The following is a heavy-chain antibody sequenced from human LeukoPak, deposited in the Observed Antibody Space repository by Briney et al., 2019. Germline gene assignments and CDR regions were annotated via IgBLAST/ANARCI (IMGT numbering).Heavy chain of an antibody. CDR1: RFTFSIST. J-gene: IGHJ4*02. V-gene: IGHV3-30*04. CDR2: VSYDGTDK. Sequence: GGSLRLSCAATRFTFSISTMHWVRLAPGKGLEWVAIVSYDGTDKHYADSVKGRFTISRDNSKNMIYLQMNSLRVEDTAVYYCARDSWDILTGYYSHYLDYWGQGTLVTVSS. CDR3: ARDSWDILTGYYSHYLDY. D-gene: IGHD3-9*01.